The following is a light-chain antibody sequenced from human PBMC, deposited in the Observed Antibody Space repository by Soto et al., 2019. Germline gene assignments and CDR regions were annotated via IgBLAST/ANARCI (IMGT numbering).Light chain of an antibody. CDR3: QQHGNSPFT. CDR2: DTS. J-gene: IGKJ3*01. V-gene: IGKV3-20*01. CDR1: QSVSSNY. Sequence: EIVLTQSPGTLSLSPGERATLSCRASQSVSSNYLAWYQQKPGQAPRLLIHDTSGRATGIPDRFSGSGSGTDFTLTISRLEPEDFAVYYCQQHGNSPFTFGPGTKVDSK.